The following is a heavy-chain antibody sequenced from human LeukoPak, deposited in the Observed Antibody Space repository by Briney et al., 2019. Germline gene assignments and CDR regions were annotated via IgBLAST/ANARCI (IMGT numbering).Heavy chain of an antibody. CDR1: GGSISNY. V-gene: IGHV4-4*07. Sequence: PSETLSLTCTVSGGSISNYWSWIRQPAGKGLEWIGRMSTSGSTNYNPSLKSRVTMSVDTSKNQFSLMLTSVTAADTAVYYCTRDSSGYDWFYDYWGQGTLVTVSS. D-gene: IGHD5-12*01. CDR2: MSTSGST. J-gene: IGHJ4*02. CDR3: TRDSSGYDWFYDY.